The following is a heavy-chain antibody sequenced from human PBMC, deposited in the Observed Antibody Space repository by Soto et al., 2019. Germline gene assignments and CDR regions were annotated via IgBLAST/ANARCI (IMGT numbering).Heavy chain of an antibody. CDR3: AGSRAGDY. CDR2: IKQDGSEK. J-gene: IGHJ4*02. D-gene: IGHD3-10*01. CDR1: GFTFSSYW. V-gene: IGHV3-7*03. Sequence: GESLKISCAASGFTFSSYWMSWVRQAPGKGLEWVANIKQDGSEKYYVDSVKGRFTISRDNAKNSLYLQMNSLRAEDTAVYYCAGSRAGDYWGQGTLVTVSS.